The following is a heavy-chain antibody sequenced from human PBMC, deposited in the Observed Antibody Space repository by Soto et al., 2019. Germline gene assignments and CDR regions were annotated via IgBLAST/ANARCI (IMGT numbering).Heavy chain of an antibody. CDR1: GYTFTGYY. CDR2: INPNSGGT. D-gene: IGHD2-15*01. J-gene: IGHJ6*02. V-gene: IGHV1-2*04. CDR3: ARAMVVAATSYYDYYGMDV. Sequence: ASVKVSCKASGYTFTGYYMHWVRQAPGQGLEWMGWINPNSGGTNYAQKFQGWVTMTRDTSISTAYMELSRLRSDDTAVYYCARAMVVAATSYYDYYGMDVWGQGTTVTVSS.